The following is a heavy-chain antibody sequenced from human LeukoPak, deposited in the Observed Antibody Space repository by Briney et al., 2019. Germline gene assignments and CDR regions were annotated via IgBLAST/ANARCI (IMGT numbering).Heavy chain of an antibody. D-gene: IGHD2-2*01. CDR3: AKPLWYQLLQGYYGLDV. Sequence: ASVKVSCKASGYTFNGYYMHWVRQAPGQGLEWMGWINPNSGGTSYAQKFQGRVTMTTDTSISTAYMEVSRLESDDTAVYYCAKPLWYQLLQGYYGLDVWGQGTTVTVS. CDR2: INPNSGGT. V-gene: IGHV1-2*02. J-gene: IGHJ6*02. CDR1: GYTFNGYY.